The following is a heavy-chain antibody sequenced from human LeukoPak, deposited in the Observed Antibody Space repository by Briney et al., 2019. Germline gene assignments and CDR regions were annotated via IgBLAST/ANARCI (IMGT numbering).Heavy chain of an antibody. D-gene: IGHD2-21*02. V-gene: IGHV3-43*02. CDR2: ISGDGGST. J-gene: IGHJ4*02. Sequence: GGSLRLSCAASGFTFDDYAMHWVRQAPGKGLEWVSLISGDGGSTYYADSVKGRFTISRDNSKNSLYLQMNSLRTEDTALYYCAKDMTGAYCGGDCYPDSDYWGQGTLVTVSS. CDR1: GFTFDDYA. CDR3: AKDMTGAYCGGDCYPDSDY.